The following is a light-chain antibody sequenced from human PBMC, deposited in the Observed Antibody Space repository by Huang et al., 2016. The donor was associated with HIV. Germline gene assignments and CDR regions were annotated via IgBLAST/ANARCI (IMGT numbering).Light chain of an antibody. Sequence: DVVMTQSPVSLPVTLGQSASISCRSSQSLVHSDGNTYVNWFHQGPGQSPRRLIYKVSNRDSGVPDRFSGSGSGTDFTLKISRVEAEDVGVYYCMQGTFWYTFGQGTKVEIK. CDR3: MQGTFWYT. CDR1: QSLVHSDGNTY. V-gene: IGKV2-30*02. CDR2: KVS. J-gene: IGKJ2*01.